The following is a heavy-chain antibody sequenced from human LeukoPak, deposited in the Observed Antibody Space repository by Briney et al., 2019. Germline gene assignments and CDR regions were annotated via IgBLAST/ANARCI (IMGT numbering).Heavy chain of an antibody. V-gene: IGHV3-7*01. CDR1: GFTFTRYW. CDR2: INQDGSEK. CDR3: ARGFDGANAFDL. Sequence: PGVSLRLPCTACGFTFTRYWKNWVRGATGKGLKGVPNINQDGSEKYYVDSVKGRFTVSRENDKESLYLQMNSLRAEDTAVYYSARGFDGANAFDLWGQGTMVTVSS. J-gene: IGHJ3*01.